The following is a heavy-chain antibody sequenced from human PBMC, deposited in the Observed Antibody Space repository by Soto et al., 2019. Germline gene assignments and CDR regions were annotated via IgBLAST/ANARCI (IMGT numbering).Heavy chain of an antibody. J-gene: IGHJ5*02. Sequence: SETLSLTCTGSGGSISSYYWSWIRQPAGKGLEWIGRIYTSGSTNYNPSLKSRVTMSVDTSKNQFSLKLSSVTAADTAVYYCARIQRRYNSFRWFDPWGQGTLVTVSS. CDR3: ARIQRRYNSFRWFDP. CDR1: GGSISSYY. D-gene: IGHD3-16*02. V-gene: IGHV4-4*07. CDR2: IYTSGST.